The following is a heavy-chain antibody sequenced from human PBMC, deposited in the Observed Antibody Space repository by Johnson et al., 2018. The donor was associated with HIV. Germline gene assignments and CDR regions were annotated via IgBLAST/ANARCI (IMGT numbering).Heavy chain of an antibody. V-gene: IGHV3-30*02. Sequence: QVQLVESGGGVVQPGGSLRLSCAASGFTFSSYGMHWVRQAPGKGLAWVAFIRYDGSNKYYADSVKGRFTISRDNSKNTLYLQMNSLRAEDTAVYYCARVLTTRGAFDIWGQGTMVTVSS. CDR1: GFTFSSYG. D-gene: IGHD3-9*01. CDR3: ARVLTTRGAFDI. CDR2: IRYDGSNK. J-gene: IGHJ3*02.